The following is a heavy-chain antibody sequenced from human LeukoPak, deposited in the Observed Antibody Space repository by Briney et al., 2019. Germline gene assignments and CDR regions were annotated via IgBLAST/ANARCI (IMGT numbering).Heavy chain of an antibody. D-gene: IGHD5-12*01. CDR2: IYSDESLI. CDR1: GYSFSKYW. V-gene: IGHV5-51*01. CDR3: GRYGLSGNGYTSYFYYGMDL. Sequence: GESLKISCTASGYSFSKYWIGWVRQTPGKGLEWMGFIYSDESLIRYSPSFEGQVTISADNSINTAYLQWNSLKASDTPMYYCGRYGLSGNGYTSYFYYGMDLWGQGTAVTVSS. J-gene: IGHJ6*02.